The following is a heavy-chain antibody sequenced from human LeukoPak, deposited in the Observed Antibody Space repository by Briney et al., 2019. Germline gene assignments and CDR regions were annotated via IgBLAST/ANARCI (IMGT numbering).Heavy chain of an antibody. CDR1: GFTFSSYS. CDR3: ARDPAIVATIYDY. J-gene: IGHJ4*02. D-gene: IGHD5-12*01. V-gene: IGHV3-21*01. Sequence: GGSLRLSCAAFGFTFSSYSMNWVRQAPGKGLEWVSSISSSSSYIYYADSVKGRFTISRDNAKNSLYLRVNSLRAEDTAVYYCARDPAIVATIYDYWGQGTLVTVSS. CDR2: ISSSSSYI.